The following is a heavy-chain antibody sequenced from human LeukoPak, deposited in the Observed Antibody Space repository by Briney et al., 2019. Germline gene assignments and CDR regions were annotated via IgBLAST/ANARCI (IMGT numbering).Heavy chain of an antibody. J-gene: IGHJ4*02. V-gene: IGHV3-23*01. Sequence: GGSLRLSCAASGFTFSSYAMSWVRQAPGKGLEWVSAISGSGGSTYYADSVKGRFTISRDNSKNTLYLQMNSLRAEDTAVYYCAKDRGYDSSGYHLFDYWGQGTLVTVSS. CDR3: AKDRGYDSSGYHLFDY. CDR1: GFTFSSYA. CDR2: ISGSGGST. D-gene: IGHD3-22*01.